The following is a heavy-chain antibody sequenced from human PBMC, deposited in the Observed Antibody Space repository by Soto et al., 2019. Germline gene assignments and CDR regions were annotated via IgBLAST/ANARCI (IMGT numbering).Heavy chain of an antibody. CDR2: INSDGSST. CDR3: ARGRYDILTGDGDIFDY. Sequence: GGSLRLSCAASGFTFSSYWMHWVRQAPGKGLVWVSRINSDGSSTSYADSVKGRFTISRDNAKNTLYLQMNSLRAEDTAVYYCARGRYDILTGDGDIFDYWGQGTLVTVSS. CDR1: GFTFSSYW. J-gene: IGHJ4*02. V-gene: IGHV3-74*01. D-gene: IGHD3-9*01.